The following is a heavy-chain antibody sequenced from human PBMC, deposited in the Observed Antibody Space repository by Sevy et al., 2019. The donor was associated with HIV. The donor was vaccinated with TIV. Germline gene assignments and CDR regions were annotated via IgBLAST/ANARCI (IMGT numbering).Heavy chain of an antibody. CDR3: ASGAYYYASRSQNFDY. CDR2: IWYDGTNK. V-gene: IGHV3-33*01. D-gene: IGHD3-10*01. CDR1: GFTFSSYG. J-gene: IGHJ4*02. Sequence: GGSLRLSCAASGFTFSSYGMHWVRQAPGKGLEWVALIWYDGTNKYYADSVKGRFTRSRDKSKNTLYLQMKSLRAEDTAVYYCASGAYYYASRSQNFDYWGPGTLVTVSS.